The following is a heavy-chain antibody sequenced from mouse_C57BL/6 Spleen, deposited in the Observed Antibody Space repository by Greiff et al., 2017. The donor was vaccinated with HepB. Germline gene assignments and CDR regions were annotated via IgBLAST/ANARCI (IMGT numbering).Heavy chain of an antibody. D-gene: IGHD1-1*01. CDR1: GFTFSSYA. J-gene: IGHJ4*01. CDR3: ARAGYYGSSYNYAMDY. Sequence: EVQRVESGGGLVKPGGSLKLSCAASGFTFSSYAMSWVRQTPEKRLEWVATISDGGSYTYYPDNVKGRFTISRDNAKNNLYLQMSHLKSEDTAMYYCARAGYYGSSYNYAMDYWGQGTSVTVSS. V-gene: IGHV5-4*01. CDR2: ISDGGSYT.